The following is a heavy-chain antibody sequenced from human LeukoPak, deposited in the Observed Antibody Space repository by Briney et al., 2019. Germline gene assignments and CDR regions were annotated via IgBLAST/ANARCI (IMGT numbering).Heavy chain of an antibody. D-gene: IGHD6-6*01. J-gene: IGHJ4*02. Sequence: SETLSLTCTVSGGSISSGDDYWSWIRQHPGKGLEWIGSLHYSGSTYYNPSLRSRLTISVDTSESQFALRLSSVTAADTAVYYCARCDGHSSSFFDYWGQGTLVSVSS. CDR1: GGSISSGDDY. CDR3: ARCDGHSSSFFDY. V-gene: IGHV4-31*03. CDR2: LHYSGST.